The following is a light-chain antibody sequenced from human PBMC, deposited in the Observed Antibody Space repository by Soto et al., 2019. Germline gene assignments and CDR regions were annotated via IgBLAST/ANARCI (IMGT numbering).Light chain of an antibody. Sequence: MVMTQYQATLSVSPGERVSLSCRASQNIHDKLAWYQQKRGKTPRLXIYDASTRATGISGSFSGSGSGTEFTLTISSLQSEDLEVYYCQQYNRWPLTFGGGTKVDIK. CDR3: QQYNRWPLT. J-gene: IGKJ4*01. CDR2: DAS. CDR1: QNIHDK. V-gene: IGKV3-15*01.